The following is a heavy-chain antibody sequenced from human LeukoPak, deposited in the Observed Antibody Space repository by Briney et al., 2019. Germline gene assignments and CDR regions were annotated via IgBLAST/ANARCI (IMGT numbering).Heavy chain of an antibody. J-gene: IGHJ4*02. CDR3: AGDLSNYFLPYIDF. CDR2: ITSTSRDK. Sequence: GGSLRLSCVLSGFPFSDYNMNWVRQAPGRGLEWVSSITSTSRDKSYADSVRGRFTISRDNAKNSLFLQMDTLGAEDTAVYYWAGDLSNYFLPYIDFWGQGTLVTVSS. V-gene: IGHV3-21*01. CDR1: GFPFSDYN. D-gene: IGHD4-11*01.